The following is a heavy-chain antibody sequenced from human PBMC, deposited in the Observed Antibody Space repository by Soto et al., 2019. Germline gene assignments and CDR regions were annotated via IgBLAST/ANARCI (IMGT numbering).Heavy chain of an antibody. Sequence: ASVKVSCKASGYTITSYGISWVRQAPGQGLEWMGWISAYNGNTNYAQKLQGRVTMTTDTSTSTAYMELRSLRSDDTAVYYCARWATDYYGSGSYFYYGMDVWGQGTTVTVSS. D-gene: IGHD3-10*01. V-gene: IGHV1-18*01. CDR2: ISAYNGNT. J-gene: IGHJ6*02. CDR1: GYTITSYG. CDR3: ARWATDYYGSGSYFYYGMDV.